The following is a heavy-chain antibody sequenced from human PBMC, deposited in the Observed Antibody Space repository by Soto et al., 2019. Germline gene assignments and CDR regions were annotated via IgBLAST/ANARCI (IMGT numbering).Heavy chain of an antibody. V-gene: IGHV3-48*01. CDR2: ISSSTTTI. J-gene: IGHJ4*02. D-gene: IGHD4-17*01. CDR3: SRDTTGDYGEYFDY. CDR1: GFTFSSYS. Sequence: GGSLRLSCAASGFTFSSYSMNWVRQAPGKGLEWVSYISSSTTTIHYADSVKGRFTISRDNAKNSLYLQMNSLRAEDTAVYYCSRDTTGDYGEYFDYWDQGTLVTVSS.